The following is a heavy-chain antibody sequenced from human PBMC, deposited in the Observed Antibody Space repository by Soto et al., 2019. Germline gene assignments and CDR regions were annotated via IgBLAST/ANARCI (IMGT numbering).Heavy chain of an antibody. CDR2: ISSSSSYI. V-gene: IGHV3-21*01. CDR3: ARAWGYCSSTSCYLLDY. J-gene: IGHJ4*02. Sequence: EVQLVESGGGLVKPGGSLRLSCAASGFTFSSYSMNWVRQAPGKGLEWVSSISSSSSYIYYADSVKGRFTISRDNAKNSLYLQMNSLRAEDTAVYYCARAWGYCSSTSCYLLDYWGQGTLVTVS. CDR1: GFTFSSYS. D-gene: IGHD2-2*01.